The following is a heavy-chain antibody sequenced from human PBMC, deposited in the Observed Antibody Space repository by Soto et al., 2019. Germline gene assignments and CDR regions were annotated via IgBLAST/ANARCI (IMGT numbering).Heavy chain of an antibody. V-gene: IGHV4-31*03. D-gene: IGHD3-3*01. J-gene: IGHJ1*01. Sequence: PSETLSLTCTVSGGSISSGGYYWSWIRQHPGKGLEWIGYIYYSGSTYYNPSLKSRVTISVDTSKNQFSLKLSSVTAADTAVYYCARSGSGYGPLQHWGQGTLVTVSS. CDR3: ARSGSGYGPLQH. CDR1: GGSISSGGYY. CDR2: IYYSGST.